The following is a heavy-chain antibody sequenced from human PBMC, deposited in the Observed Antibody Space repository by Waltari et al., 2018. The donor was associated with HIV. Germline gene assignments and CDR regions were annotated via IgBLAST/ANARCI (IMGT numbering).Heavy chain of an antibody. Sequence: QVQLQESGPGLVKPSETLSLTCTVSGGSISSYYWSWIRQPPGKGLEWIGYIYYSGSTNYNPSLKSRVTISVDTSKNQFSLKLSSVTAADTAVYYCARGGGYSSWPYWYFDLWGRGTLVTVSS. CDR3: ARGGGYSSWPYWYFDL. J-gene: IGHJ2*01. CDR1: GGSISSYY. D-gene: IGHD5-18*01. CDR2: IYYSGST. V-gene: IGHV4-59*01.